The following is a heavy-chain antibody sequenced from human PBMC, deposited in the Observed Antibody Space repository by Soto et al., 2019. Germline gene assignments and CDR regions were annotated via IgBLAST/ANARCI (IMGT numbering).Heavy chain of an antibody. CDR1: GGSISSYY. CDR2: IYYSGST. V-gene: IGHV4-59*08. J-gene: IGHJ4*02. CDR3: ARRWGYTFDY. Sequence: SETLSLTCTVSGGSISSYYWSWIRQPPGKGLEWIGHIYYSGSTNYNPSLKSRVTISVDTSKNQFSLKLSSVTAADTAVYYCARRWGYTFDYWGQGSLVTVSS. D-gene: IGHD5-12*01.